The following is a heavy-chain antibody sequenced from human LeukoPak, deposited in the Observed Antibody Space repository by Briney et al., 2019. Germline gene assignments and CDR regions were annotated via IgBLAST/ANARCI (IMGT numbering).Heavy chain of an antibody. Sequence: GGSLRLSCAASGFTFSTYTMNWVRQAPGKGLEWVSSISSRSTFTNHADSVMGRFTIPRDNANNSLYLQMNSLRAEDSAIYYCAREAAAGRTVAHFDHWGQGILVTVSS. D-gene: IGHD6-19*01. CDR1: GFTFSTYT. CDR3: AREAAAGRTVAHFDH. J-gene: IGHJ4*02. CDR2: ISSRSTFT. V-gene: IGHV3-21*01.